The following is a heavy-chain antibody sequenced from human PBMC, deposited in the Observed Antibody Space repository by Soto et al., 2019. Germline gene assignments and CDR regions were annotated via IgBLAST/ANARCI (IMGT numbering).Heavy chain of an antibody. CDR2: ISYDGSNK. CDR1: GFTFSSYG. Sequence: GGSLRLSCAASGFTFSSYGMHWVRQAPGKGLEWVAVISYDGSNKYYADSVKGRFTISRDNSKNTLYLQMNSLRAEDTAVYYCAKDLYQLLTGYDFWSGYQFDYWGQGTLVTVSS. J-gene: IGHJ4*02. V-gene: IGHV3-30*18. CDR3: AKDLYQLLTGYDFWSGYQFDY. D-gene: IGHD3-3*01.